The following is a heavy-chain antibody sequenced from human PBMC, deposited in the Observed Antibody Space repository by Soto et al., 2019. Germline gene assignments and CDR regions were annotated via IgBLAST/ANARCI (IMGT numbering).Heavy chain of an antibody. CDR3: ARGDCSSTSCYRGYPFDP. CDR1: GYTFTGYY. CDR2: INPNSGGT. V-gene: IGHV1-2*04. Sequence: ASVKVSCKASGYTFTGYYMHCVRQAPGQGLEWMGWINPNSGGTNYAQKFQGWVTMTRDTSISTAYMELSRLRSDDTAVYYCARGDCSSTSCYRGYPFDPWGQGTLVTVS. J-gene: IGHJ5*02. D-gene: IGHD2-2*01.